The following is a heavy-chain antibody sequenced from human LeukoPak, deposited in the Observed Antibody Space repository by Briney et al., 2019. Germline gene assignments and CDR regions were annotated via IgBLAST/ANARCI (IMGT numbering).Heavy chain of an antibody. V-gene: IGHV1-69*04. J-gene: IGHJ4*02. Sequence: SVKVSCKASGGIFSSYAISWVRQAPGQGLEWMGRIIPILGIANYAQKFQGRVTITADKSTNTAYMDLSSLRSEDTAVYYCARDLPPYYFDYWGQGTLVTVSS. CDR3: ARDLPPYYFDY. CDR1: GGIFSSYA. CDR2: IIPILGIA.